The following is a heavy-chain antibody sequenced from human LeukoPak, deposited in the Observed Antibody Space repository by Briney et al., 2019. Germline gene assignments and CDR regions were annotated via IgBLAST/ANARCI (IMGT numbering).Heavy chain of an antibody. V-gene: IGHV4-34*01. CDR3: AMSTVDTVMVVRNY. J-gene: IGHJ4*02. Sequence: SETLSLTCAVYGGSFNNYYWGWIRQPPGKRLEWIGEINHNGSTNYNPSLKSRVTISVDTSKNQFSLKLTSVTAADTAVYYCAMSTVDTVMVVRNYWGQGTLVTVSS. CDR1: GGSFNNYY. CDR2: INHNGST. D-gene: IGHD5-18*01.